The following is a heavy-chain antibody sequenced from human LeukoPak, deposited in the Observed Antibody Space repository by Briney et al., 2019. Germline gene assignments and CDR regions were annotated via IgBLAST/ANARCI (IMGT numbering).Heavy chain of an antibody. CDR3: ARRIWP. CDR2: IHSSGTT. V-gene: IGHV4-59*01. Sequence: SETLSLTCTVSGGSINSYYWNWIRQPPGKGLEWIGYIHSSGTTSYNPSHKSRVTISLDTSKNQFSLKLSSVTAADTAVYYCARRIWPWGQGTLVTVSS. CDR1: GGSINSYY. J-gene: IGHJ5*02.